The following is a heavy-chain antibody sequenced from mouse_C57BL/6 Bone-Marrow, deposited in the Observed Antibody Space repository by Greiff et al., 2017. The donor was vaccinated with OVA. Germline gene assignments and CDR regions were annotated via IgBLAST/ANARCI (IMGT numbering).Heavy chain of an antibody. D-gene: IGHD1-1*01. V-gene: IGHV5-9-1*02. CDR2: ISSGGDYI. CDR1: GFTFSSYA. Sequence: EVQVVESGEGLVKPGGSLKLSCAASGFTFSSYAMSWVRQTPEKRLEWVAYISSGGDYIYYADTVKGRFTISRDNARNTLYLQMSSLKSEDTAMYYCTREGGSSYGDYWGQGTSVTVSS. J-gene: IGHJ4*01. CDR3: TREGGSSYGDY.